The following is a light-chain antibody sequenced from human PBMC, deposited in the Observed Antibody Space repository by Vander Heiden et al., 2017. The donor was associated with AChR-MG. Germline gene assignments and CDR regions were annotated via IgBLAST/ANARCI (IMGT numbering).Light chain of an antibody. CDR2: DVS. Sequence: QSALTQPASVYGSPGQSITISCTGTSSDVGGYNCVSWYQHPPGKAPKLMIYDVSNRPSGVSNRFSGSNSGNTAYLTISGLQADDEADYYCNSYTISSTRDVFGTWTKVTVL. CDR1: SSDVGGYNC. V-gene: IGLV2-14*01. CDR3: NSYTISSTRDV. J-gene: IGLJ1*01.